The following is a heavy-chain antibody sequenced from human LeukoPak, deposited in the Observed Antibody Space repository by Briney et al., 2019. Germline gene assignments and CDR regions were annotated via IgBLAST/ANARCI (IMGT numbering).Heavy chain of an antibody. J-gene: IGHJ6*02. CDR1: GYTFITYG. Sequence: ASVKVSCKASGYTFITYGISWVRQAPGQGLEWMGWISGFNHNTHYAQKLQGRVTMTRDTSTSTAYMELRSLRSDDTAVYYCAREGRGNWNYYNYYGMDVWGLGTTVIISS. CDR2: ISGFNHNT. V-gene: IGHV1-18*01. D-gene: IGHD1-1*01. CDR3: AREGRGNWNYYNYYGMDV.